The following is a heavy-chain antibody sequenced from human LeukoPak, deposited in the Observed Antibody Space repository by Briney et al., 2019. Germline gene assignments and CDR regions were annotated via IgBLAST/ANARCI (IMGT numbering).Heavy chain of an antibody. CDR1: GGSISSYY. CDR2: IYSGGST. CDR3: ARENTGSYREFDY. V-gene: IGHV4-4*07. Sequence: SETLSLTCTVSGGSISSYYWSWIRQPAGKGLEWIGRIYSGGSTNYNPSLKSRVTMSVDSSNNQFSLKLSFVTAADTAVFYCARENTGSYREFDYWGQGTLVTVSS. D-gene: IGHD1-26*01. J-gene: IGHJ4*02.